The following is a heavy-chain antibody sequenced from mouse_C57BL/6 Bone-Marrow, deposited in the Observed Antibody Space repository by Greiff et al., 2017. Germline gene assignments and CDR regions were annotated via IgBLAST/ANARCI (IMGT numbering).Heavy chain of an antibody. Sequence: QVQLKQSGPELVKPGASVKLSCKASGYTFTSYDINWVKQRPGQGREWIGWIYPRDGSTKYNEKFKGKATLTVDTSSSTAYMELHSLTSEDSAVYFCARLELDGSSGDWYFDVWGTGTTVTVSS. CDR1: GYTFTSYD. V-gene: IGHV1-85*01. D-gene: IGHD1-1*01. J-gene: IGHJ1*03. CDR3: ARLELDGSSGDWYFDV. CDR2: IYPRDGST.